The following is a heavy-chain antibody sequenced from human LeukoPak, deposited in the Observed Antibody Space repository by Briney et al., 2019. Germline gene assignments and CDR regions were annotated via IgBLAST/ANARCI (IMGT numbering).Heavy chain of an antibody. D-gene: IGHD2-15*01. CDR3: ARGRMYYYFDY. CDR1: GFTFSSYV. V-gene: IGHV3-30*04. J-gene: IGHJ4*02. CDR2: ISYDGSNE. Sequence: PGGSLRLSCAASGFTFSSYVMHWVRQAPGKGLEWVAIISYDGSNEYYADSVKGRFTISRDNSKNTLYLQMNSLRAADTAVYYCARGRMYYYFDYWGQGTLVTVSS.